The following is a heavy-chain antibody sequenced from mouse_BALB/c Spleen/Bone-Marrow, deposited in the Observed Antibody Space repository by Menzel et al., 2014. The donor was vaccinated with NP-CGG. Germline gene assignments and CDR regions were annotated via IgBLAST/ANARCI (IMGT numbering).Heavy chain of an antibody. V-gene: IGHV7-3*02. Sequence: EVQVVESGGGLVQPGGSLRLSCATSGFTFTDYYMSWVCQPPGKALEWLGFIRNKANGYTTEYSASVKGRFTISRDNSQSILYLQMNTLRAEDSATYYCARDYGNYVRFAYWGQGTLVTVSA. J-gene: IGHJ3*01. CDR2: IRNKANGYTT. CDR1: GFTFTDYY. CDR3: ARDYGNYVRFAY. D-gene: IGHD2-1*01.